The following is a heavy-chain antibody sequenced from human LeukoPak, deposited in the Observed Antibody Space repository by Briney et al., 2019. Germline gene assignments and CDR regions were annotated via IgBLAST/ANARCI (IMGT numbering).Heavy chain of an antibody. V-gene: IGHV3-74*01. Sequence: GGSLRLSCAASGFTFSSNWMHWVRQAPGKGLVWVSRINRDGCSTIYADSVKGRFTISRDNAKNTLYLQMNSLTAEDTAVYYCARDLWGAGDCWGQGTLVTVSS. CDR3: ARDLWGAGDC. CDR1: GFTFSSNW. D-gene: IGHD1-26*01. J-gene: IGHJ4*02. CDR2: INRDGCST.